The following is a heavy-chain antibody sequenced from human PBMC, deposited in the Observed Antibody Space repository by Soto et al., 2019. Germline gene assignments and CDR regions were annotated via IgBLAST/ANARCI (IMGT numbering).Heavy chain of an antibody. Sequence: QVQLQESGPGLVKPSQTLSLTCTVSGGSISSGGYYWSWLRQHPGKGLEWIGYIYYSGSTYYNPSLTSRVTISVDTSKNQFSLKLSSVTAADTAVYYCARVLPAAMNWFDPWGQGTLVTVSS. CDR3: ARVLPAAMNWFDP. CDR2: IYYSGST. J-gene: IGHJ5*02. D-gene: IGHD2-2*01. V-gene: IGHV4-31*03. CDR1: GGSISSGGYY.